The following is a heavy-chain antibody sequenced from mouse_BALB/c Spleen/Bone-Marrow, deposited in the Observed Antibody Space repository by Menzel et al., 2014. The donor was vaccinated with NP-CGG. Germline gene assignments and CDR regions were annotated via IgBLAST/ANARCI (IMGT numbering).Heavy chain of an antibody. V-gene: IGHV1-54*01. CDR3: ARCLTGTSALDF. CDR2: INPGSGGT. J-gene: IGHJ4*01. D-gene: IGHD4-1*01. CDR1: GYAFTNYL. Sequence: QVQLKESGAELVRPGTSVKVSCKASGYAFTNYLIEWVKQRPGQGLEWIGVINPGSGGTNYNEKFRGKASLTADKSSSNAYMQLSSLTSDDSAVYFRARCLTGTSALDFWGQGTSVTVSS.